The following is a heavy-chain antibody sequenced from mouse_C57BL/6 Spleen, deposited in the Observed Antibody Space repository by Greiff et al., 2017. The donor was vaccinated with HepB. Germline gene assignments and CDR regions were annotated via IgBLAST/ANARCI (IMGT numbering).Heavy chain of an antibody. CDR2: ISDGGSYT. CDR3: ARDVHY. V-gene: IGHV5-4*01. CDR1: GFTFSSYA. Sequence: DVMLVESGGGLVKPGGSLKLSCAASGFTFSSYAMSWVRQTPEKRLEWVATISDGGSYTYYPDNVKGRFTISRDNAKNNLYLQMSHLKSEDTAMYYCARDVHYWGQGTTLTVSS. J-gene: IGHJ2*01.